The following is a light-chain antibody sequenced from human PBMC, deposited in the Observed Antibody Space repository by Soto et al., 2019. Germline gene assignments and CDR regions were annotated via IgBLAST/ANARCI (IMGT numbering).Light chain of an antibody. CDR2: DVN. CDR3: CSYAGGSSPSV. CDR1: SSDVGGYNF. V-gene: IGLV2-11*02. J-gene: IGLJ1*01. Sequence: QSVLTQPRSVSGSPRQSVTISCTGTSSDVGGYNFVSWYQQHPGKVPKLMVFDVNKRPSGVPDRFSGSKSGNTASLTISGLQAEDEADFYCCSYAGGSSPSVFGTGTKVTVL.